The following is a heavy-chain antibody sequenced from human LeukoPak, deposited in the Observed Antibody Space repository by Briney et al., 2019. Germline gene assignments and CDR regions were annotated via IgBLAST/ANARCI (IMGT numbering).Heavy chain of an antibody. D-gene: IGHD4-11*01. J-gene: IGHJ6*02. CDR2: ISSSGSTI. V-gene: IGHV3-11*01. CDR3: ARDDDYLSLRYYYGMDV. CDR1: GFTFSDYY. Sequence: PGGSLRLSCAASGFTFSDYYMSWIRQAPGKGLEWVSYISSSGSTIYYADSVKGRFTISRGNAKNSLYLQMNSLRAEDTAVYYCARDDDYLSLRYYYGMDVWGQGTTVTVSS.